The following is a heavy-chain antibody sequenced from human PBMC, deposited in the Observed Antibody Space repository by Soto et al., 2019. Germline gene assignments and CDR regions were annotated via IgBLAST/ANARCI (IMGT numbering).Heavy chain of an antibody. Sequence: ASVKVSCKASGGTFSSYAISWVRQAPGQGLEWMGGIIPIFGTANYAQKFQGRVTITADESTSTAYMELGSLRSEDTAVYYCARVGDYYDSSGYYANLYYFDYWGQGTLVTVSS. CDR1: GGTFSSYA. CDR3: ARVGDYYDSSGYYANLYYFDY. D-gene: IGHD3-22*01. V-gene: IGHV1-69*13. J-gene: IGHJ4*02. CDR2: IIPIFGTA.